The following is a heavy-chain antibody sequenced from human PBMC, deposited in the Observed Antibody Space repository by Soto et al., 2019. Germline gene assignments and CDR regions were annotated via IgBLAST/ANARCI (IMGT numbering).Heavy chain of an antibody. Sequence: QLQLQESGPGLVKPSETLSLTCTVSGGSISSSSYYWDWIRQPPGKGLEWIGSIYYGGSTYYNPSPKSRGTLSVDTSKSTFSLKLSSVTAADTAVYYCANSPHTAMVTDFDYWGQGTLVTVSS. J-gene: IGHJ4*02. CDR1: GGSISSSSYY. CDR2: IYYGGST. CDR3: ANSPHTAMVTDFDY. D-gene: IGHD5-18*01. V-gene: IGHV4-39*01.